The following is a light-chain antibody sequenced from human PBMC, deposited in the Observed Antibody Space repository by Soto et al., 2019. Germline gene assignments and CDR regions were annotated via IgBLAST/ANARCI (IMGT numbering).Light chain of an antibody. J-gene: IGKJ1*01. Sequence: EIVLTQSPATLSLSPGERATLSCRASQSVSSYLAWYQQKPGQAPRLLIYDASNRATGIPARFSGSGSGTDFTLTISSLEPEDLAVYYCQPPINWQWTFGKGTKVEIK. CDR1: QSVSSY. CDR2: DAS. CDR3: QPPINWQWT. V-gene: IGKV3-11*01.